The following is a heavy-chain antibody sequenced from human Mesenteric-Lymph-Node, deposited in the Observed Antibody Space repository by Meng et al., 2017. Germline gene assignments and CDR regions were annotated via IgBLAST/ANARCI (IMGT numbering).Heavy chain of an antibody. D-gene: IGHD6-19*01. V-gene: IGHV4-31*02. CDR2: IYYSGNT. Sequence: VQLAKSGHGLVNPSQTRALTCTVSGGSMSSDGYYWNWIRQHPGKCLEWIGYIYYSGNTYYNPSLKSRVTISLDTSKNQFSLRLSSVTAADTAVYYCARSKAALAGYYFDYWGLGALVTVSS. CDR1: GGSMSSDGYY. CDR3: ARSKAALAGYYFDY. J-gene: IGHJ4*02.